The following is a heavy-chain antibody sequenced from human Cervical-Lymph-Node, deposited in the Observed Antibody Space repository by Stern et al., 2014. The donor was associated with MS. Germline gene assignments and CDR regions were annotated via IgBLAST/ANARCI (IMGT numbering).Heavy chain of an antibody. Sequence: VQLVESGGGVVQPGRSLSLSCAASGFTLSSYVMHCVRQAPGKGLEWVAVISSDGNNGYYTDSVKGRFTISRDNFKNTLYMQMSSLRPEDTAVYYCAKGVLHYYDTSTLEYWGQGTRVTVSS. J-gene: IGHJ4*02. CDR2: ISSDGNNG. D-gene: IGHD3-22*01. CDR3: AKGVLHYYDTSTLEY. V-gene: IGHV3-30*18. CDR1: GFTLSSYV.